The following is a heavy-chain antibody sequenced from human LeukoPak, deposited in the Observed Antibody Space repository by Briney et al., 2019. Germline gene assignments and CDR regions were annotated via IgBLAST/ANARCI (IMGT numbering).Heavy chain of an antibody. CDR1: GFTFSTYA. CDR3: AKSDGVVPPFFDRWFDL. J-gene: IGHJ5*02. D-gene: IGHD2-15*01. Sequence: GGSLRLSCEASGFTFSTYAMSWVCQAPGKGLECVSGISGSGGRTYYGDSVKGRFTISRDNSKNTLYLQMNNLRAEDTAVYYCAKSDGVVPPFFDRWFDLWGQGTLVTVSS. V-gene: IGHV3-23*01. CDR2: ISGSGGRT.